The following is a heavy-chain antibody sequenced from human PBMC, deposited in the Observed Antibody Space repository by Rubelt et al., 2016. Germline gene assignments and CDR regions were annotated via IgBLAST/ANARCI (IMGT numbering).Heavy chain of an antibody. J-gene: IGHJ4*02. CDR1: GFTFSNAW. D-gene: IGHD4-17*01. CDR3: TTDRHDYGDYAHDY. Sequence: VEARGGLVKPGGSLRLSCAASGFTFSNAWMSWVRQAPGKGLEWVGRIKSKTDGGTTDYAAPVKGRFTISRDDSKNTLYLQMNSLKTEDTAVYYCTTDRHDYGDYAHDYWGQGTLVTVSS. V-gene: IGHV3-15*01. CDR2: IKSKTDGGTT.